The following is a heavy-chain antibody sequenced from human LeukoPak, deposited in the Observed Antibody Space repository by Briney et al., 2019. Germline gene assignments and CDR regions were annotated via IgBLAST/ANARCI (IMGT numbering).Heavy chain of an antibody. Sequence: SETLSLTCAVYGGSFSGYYWSWIRQPPGKGLEWIGEINHSGSTNYDPSLKSRVTISVDTSKNQFSLKLSSVTAADTTIYYCARRRYQLHRRYFDLWGRGTLVTVSS. CDR3: ARRRYQLHRRYFDL. CDR2: INHSGST. V-gene: IGHV4-34*01. J-gene: IGHJ2*01. CDR1: GGSFSGYY. D-gene: IGHD2-2*01.